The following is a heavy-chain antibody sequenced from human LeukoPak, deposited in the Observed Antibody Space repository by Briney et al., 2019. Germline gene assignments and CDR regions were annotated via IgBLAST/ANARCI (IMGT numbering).Heavy chain of an antibody. CDR3: ARVRYSGYDKYYFDY. CDR2: INPNSGGT. D-gene: IGHD5-12*01. V-gene: IGHV1-2*02. Sequence: INPNSGGTNYAQKFQGRVTMTRDTSISTAYMELSRLRSDDTAVYYCARVRYSGYDKYYFDYWGQGTLVTVSS. J-gene: IGHJ4*02.